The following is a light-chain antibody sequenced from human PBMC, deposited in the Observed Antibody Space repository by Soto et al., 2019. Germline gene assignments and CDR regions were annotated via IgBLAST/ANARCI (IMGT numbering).Light chain of an antibody. J-gene: IGKJ1*01. V-gene: IGKV3-20*01. Sequence: IVLTQSPGTLSLSPGERATLSCRASQSVSGDYLVWYQQKPGQAPRLLIYGTSSRATAIPDRFSGSGSGTDFTLTISRLEPEDFAVYYCQQYGSSSWTFGQGTKVDIK. CDR1: QSVSGDY. CDR3: QQYGSSSWT. CDR2: GTS.